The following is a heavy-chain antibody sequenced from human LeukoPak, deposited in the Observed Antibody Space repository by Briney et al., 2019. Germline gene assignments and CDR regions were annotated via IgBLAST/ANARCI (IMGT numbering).Heavy chain of an antibody. CDR3: TRACHAGGCSSSFYYYYGLHF. J-gene: IGHJ6*02. CDR2: IIPIFGTA. D-gene: IGHD3-16*01. V-gene: IGHV1-69*13. Sequence: SVKVSCKASGNSISNYAVSWVRQAPGQGFEWMGGIIPIFGTADYAQKFQGRVTITADQSTSTTYMALSSLKSEDTATYCTTRACHAGGCSSSFYYYYGLHFWGQGTTVSVSS. CDR1: GNSISNYA.